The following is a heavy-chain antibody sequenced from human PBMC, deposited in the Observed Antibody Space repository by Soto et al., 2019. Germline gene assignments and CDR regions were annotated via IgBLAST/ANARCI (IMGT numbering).Heavy chain of an antibody. J-gene: IGHJ3*02. V-gene: IGHV1-2*04. CDR1: GYTFTCYY. CDR3: ARENALRVYYYDSSGLGI. D-gene: IGHD3-22*01. CDR2: INPNSGGT. Sequence: XSVKVSCKASGYTFTCYYMHLVRQAPGQGLEWMGWINPNSGGTNYAQKFQGWVTMTRDTSISTAYMELSRLRSDDTAVYYCARENALRVYYYDSSGLGIWGQGTMVTVSS.